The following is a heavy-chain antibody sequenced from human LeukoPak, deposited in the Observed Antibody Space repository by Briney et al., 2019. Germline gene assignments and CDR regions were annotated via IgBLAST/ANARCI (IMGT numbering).Heavy chain of an antibody. CDR3: ARKYGCSSTSCYGGSVAFDI. CDR1: GFTFSSYW. D-gene: IGHD2-2*01. V-gene: IGHV3-74*01. CDR2: INSGGSGT. Sequence: GGSLRLSCAASGFTFSSYWMHWVRQPPGKGRVWVSRINSGGSGTTYADSVKGRFTISRDNAKNTLYLQMNSLRAEDTAVYYCARKYGCSSTSCYGGSVAFDIWGQGTMVTVSS. J-gene: IGHJ3*02.